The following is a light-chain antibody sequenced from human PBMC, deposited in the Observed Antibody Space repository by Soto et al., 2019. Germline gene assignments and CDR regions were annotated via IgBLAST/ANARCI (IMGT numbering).Light chain of an antibody. V-gene: IGKV1-5*01. Sequence: DIQMTQSPSTLSASVGDRVTITCRASQSISSWLAWYQQKPGKAPKLLIYDASSLESGVPSRFSGSGSGTDFTLTISSLQPEDFATYYCLQDYNNPWTFGQGTKVDIK. CDR3: LQDYNNPWT. J-gene: IGKJ1*01. CDR1: QSISSW. CDR2: DAS.